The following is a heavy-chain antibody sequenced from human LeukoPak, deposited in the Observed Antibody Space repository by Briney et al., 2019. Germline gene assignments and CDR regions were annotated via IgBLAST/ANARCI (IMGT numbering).Heavy chain of an antibody. CDR3: ATDHSMANTAWWFDP. Sequence: ASVKVSCKASGYTITNNYMHWVRQAPGQGLEWMGVINPSGTGISYAQKFQGRITMSRDTSTSTVYMELSSLRSGDTAFYYCATDHSMANTAWWFDPWGQGTLVTVSS. J-gene: IGHJ5*02. CDR2: INPSGTGI. CDR1: GYTITNNY. V-gene: IGHV1-46*01. D-gene: IGHD5-24*01.